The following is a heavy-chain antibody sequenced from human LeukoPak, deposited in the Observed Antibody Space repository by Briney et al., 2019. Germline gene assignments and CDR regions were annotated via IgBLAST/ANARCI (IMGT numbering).Heavy chain of an antibody. J-gene: IGHJ5*02. CDR3: AAELRWLDPYSWFDP. Sequence: GGSLRLSCAGSGFTFSSSEMNWVRPAPGKGLEWVSYISSSGSTKHYADSVKGRFIISRDNAKESLYLQMNSLRVEDTGVYYCAAELRWLDPYSWFDPWGKGTVVTVFS. D-gene: IGHD6-19*01. CDR2: ISSSGSTK. CDR1: GFTFSSSE. V-gene: IGHV3-48*03.